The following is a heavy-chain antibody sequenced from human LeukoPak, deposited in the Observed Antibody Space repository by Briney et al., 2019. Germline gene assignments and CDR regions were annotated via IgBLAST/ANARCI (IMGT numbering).Heavy chain of an antibody. V-gene: IGHV4-34*01. J-gene: IGHJ4*02. Sequence: PSETLSLTCAVYGGSFSGYYWSWIRQPPGKGLEWIGEINHSGSTNYNPSLKSRVTISVDTSKNQFSLKLSSVTAADTAVYYCARAIRNYDILTGYFFDYWGQGTLVTVSS. CDR3: ARAIRNYDILTGYFFDY. D-gene: IGHD3-9*01. CDR1: GGSFSGYY. CDR2: INHSGST.